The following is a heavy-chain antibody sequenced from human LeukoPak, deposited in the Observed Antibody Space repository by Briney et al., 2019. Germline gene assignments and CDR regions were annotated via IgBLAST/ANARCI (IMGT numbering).Heavy chain of an antibody. Sequence: GESLKISCKASGYTFTGYYMHWVRQAPGQGLEWMGWINPNSGGTNYAQKFQGRVTMTRDTSISTAYMELSRLRSDDTAVYYCARVGATFYYYYMDVWGKGTTVTVSS. J-gene: IGHJ6*03. CDR3: ARVGATFYYYYMDV. CDR2: INPNSGGT. CDR1: GYTFTGYY. D-gene: IGHD1-26*01. V-gene: IGHV1-2*02.